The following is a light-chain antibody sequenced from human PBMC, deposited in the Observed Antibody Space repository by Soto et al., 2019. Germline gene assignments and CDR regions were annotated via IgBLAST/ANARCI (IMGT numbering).Light chain of an antibody. CDR3: SSSTSGSTPFV. V-gene: IGLV2-14*01. J-gene: IGLJ1*01. Sequence: QSVLTQPASVSGSPGQSITISCTGTSSDIGGSNSVSWYQQHPGEAPKLMISEVSNRPSGVSLRFSGSKSGSTASLTISGLQADDEADYYCSSSTSGSTPFVFGTGTKVTV. CDR1: SSDIGGSNS. CDR2: EVS.